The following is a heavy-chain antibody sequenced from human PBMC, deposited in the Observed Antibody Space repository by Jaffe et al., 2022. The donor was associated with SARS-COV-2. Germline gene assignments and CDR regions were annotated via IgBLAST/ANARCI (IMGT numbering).Heavy chain of an antibody. CDR2: IKTGSGNT. Sequence: QVQLVQSGAEVKTPGASVKVSCKASGYTFTNYAIHWVRQAPGQRLECLGWIKTGSGNTQYSPNFQDRVTFTRDISASTAYMELSSLRSEDTAVYYCARGFSAVVNYNSFDPWGQGTLVTVSS. CDR3: ARGFSAVVNYNSFDP. J-gene: IGHJ5*02. D-gene: IGHD3-3*01. V-gene: IGHV1-3*04. CDR1: GYTFTNYA.